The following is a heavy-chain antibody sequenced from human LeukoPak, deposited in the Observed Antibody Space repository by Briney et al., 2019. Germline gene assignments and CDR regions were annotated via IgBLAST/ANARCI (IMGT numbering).Heavy chain of an antibody. CDR3: ASQATIFGVVPLYYFDY. J-gene: IGHJ4*02. CDR2: IYYSGST. CDR1: GGSISSSSYY. Sequence: PSETLSLTCTVSGGSISSSSYYWGWIRQPPGKGLEWIGSIYYSGSTYYNPSLKSRVTISVDTSKNQFSLKLSSVTAADTAVYYCASQATIFGVVPLYYFDYWGQGTLVTVSS. D-gene: IGHD3-3*01. V-gene: IGHV4-39*01.